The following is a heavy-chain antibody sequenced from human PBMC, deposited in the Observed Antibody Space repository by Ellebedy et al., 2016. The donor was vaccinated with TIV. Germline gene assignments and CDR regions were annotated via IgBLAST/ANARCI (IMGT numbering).Heavy chain of an antibody. CDR3: LREYGFY. CDR2: IREDGSQT. CDR1: GFTFTDYW. Sequence: GESLKISCAASGFTFTDYWMTWVRQAPGKGLEWVANIREDGSQTSYVDSVKGRFTISRDNAKNSLSLQMNSLRADDTAVYYCLREYGFYWGQGTLVTVSS. J-gene: IGHJ4*02. D-gene: IGHD2-2*03. V-gene: IGHV3-7*03.